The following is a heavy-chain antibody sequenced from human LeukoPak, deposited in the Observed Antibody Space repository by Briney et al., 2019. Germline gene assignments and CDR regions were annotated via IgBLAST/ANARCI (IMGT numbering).Heavy chain of an antibody. CDR2: INPNSGGT. CDR3: ARTRLTYYYYYYYMDV. V-gene: IGHV1-2*02. J-gene: IGHJ6*03. Sequence: ASVKVSCKASGYTFTGYYMHWVRQAPGQGLEWMGWINPNSGGTNYAQKFQGRVTMTRDTSISTAYMELSRLRSDDTAVYYCARTRLTYYYYYYYMDVWGKGTTVTISS. CDR1: GYTFTGYY.